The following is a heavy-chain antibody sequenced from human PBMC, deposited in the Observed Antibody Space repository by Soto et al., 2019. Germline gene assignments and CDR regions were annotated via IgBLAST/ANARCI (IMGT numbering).Heavy chain of an antibody. CDR1: GYTFSNFW. V-gene: IGHV5-51*01. Sequence: GESLKISCQSSGYTFSNFWIGWVRQLPGKGLEWMGIIYPGDHETRYSPSFHGKVTISADRSINTAYLQWNSLRAEDTAVYYCAGIAAAGPFDPWGQGTLVTVSS. CDR2: IYPGDHET. J-gene: IGHJ5*02. CDR3: AGIAAAGPFDP. D-gene: IGHD6-13*01.